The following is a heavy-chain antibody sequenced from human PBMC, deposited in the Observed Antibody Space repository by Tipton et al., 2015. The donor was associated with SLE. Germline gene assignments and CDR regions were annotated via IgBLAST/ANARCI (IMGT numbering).Heavy chain of an antibody. CDR2: IYTSGST. V-gene: IGHV4-61*09. J-gene: IGHJ3*02. CDR3: ARDSSSGYYSPGAFDI. D-gene: IGHD3-22*01. CDR1: GGSISSGSYY. Sequence: LRLSCTVSGGSISSGSYYWSWIRQPAGKGLEWIGYIYTSGSTNYNPSLKSRVTISVDTSKNQFSLKLSSVTAADTAVYYCARDSSSGYYSPGAFDIWGQGTMVTVSS.